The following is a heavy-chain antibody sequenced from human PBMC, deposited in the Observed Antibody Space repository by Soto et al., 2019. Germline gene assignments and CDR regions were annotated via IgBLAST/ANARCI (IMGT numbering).Heavy chain of an antibody. Sequence: QVQLVQSGAEVKEPGASVKVSCKASGYTFTSYGISWVRQAPGQGLEWMGWISVHNGNTKNAQKLEGRVSMTTDTSTSTAYMELRRLRSEDTAVYYCARDLNLGLGDYWGQGTLVNVSS. D-gene: IGHD7-27*01. CDR3: ARDLNLGLGDY. J-gene: IGHJ4*02. V-gene: IGHV1-18*01. CDR1: GYTFTSYG. CDR2: ISVHNGNT.